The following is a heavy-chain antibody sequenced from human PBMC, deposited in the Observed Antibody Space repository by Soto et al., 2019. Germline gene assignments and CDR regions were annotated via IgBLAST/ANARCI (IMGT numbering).Heavy chain of an antibody. D-gene: IGHD2-2*01. V-gene: IGHV1-24*01. CDR1: GYTLTDLA. CDR3: ATRGTSWLHSPFDY. J-gene: IGHJ4*02. Sequence: QVQVVQSGAEVKKPGASVKVSCKVSGYTLTDLAMHWVRQAPGKGLEWVGGFDPEDGETIYAQKFQGRVTMTEDTSTDTAYMELSSLRSEDTVVYYCATRGTSWLHSPFDYWGQGTLVTVSS. CDR2: FDPEDGET.